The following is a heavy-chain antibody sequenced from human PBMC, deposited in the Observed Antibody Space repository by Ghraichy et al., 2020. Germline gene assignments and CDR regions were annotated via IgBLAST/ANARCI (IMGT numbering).Heavy chain of an antibody. J-gene: IGHJ4*02. Sequence: SETLSLTCTVSGGSISGSTFYWVWIRQPPGRGLEWIGNIDYRGNTNYNPSLKSRVTISVDTSKNQFSLRLTSVTAADTAVYYCARRDTDISRFDYWGQGTLVTVSS. CDR1: GGSISGSTFY. D-gene: IGHD5-18*01. CDR2: IDYRGNT. CDR3: ARRDTDISRFDY. V-gene: IGHV4-39*01.